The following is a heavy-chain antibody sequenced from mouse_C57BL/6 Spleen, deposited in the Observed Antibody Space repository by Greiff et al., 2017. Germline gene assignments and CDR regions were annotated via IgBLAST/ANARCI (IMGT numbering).Heavy chain of an antibody. Sequence: VQLLQSGAELVKPGASVKLSCSASGFNIKDYYMYWVKQRTEQGLVWIGRIDPEDGDTKYAPKFQGRVTITPDTSSNTAYLQLSSLTSEDTAVYYCARDSTTVVAPYYDVWGTGTTVTVSS. J-gene: IGHJ1*03. CDR3: ARDSTTVVAPYYDV. CDR2: IDPEDGDT. D-gene: IGHD1-1*01. CDR1: GFNIKDYY. V-gene: IGHV14-2*01.